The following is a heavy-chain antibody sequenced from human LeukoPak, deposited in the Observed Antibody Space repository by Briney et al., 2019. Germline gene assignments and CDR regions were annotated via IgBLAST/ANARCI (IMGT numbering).Heavy chain of an antibody. Sequence: GESLKISCKGSGYSFTSYWIGWVRQMPGKGLEWMAIIYPGDSDTKYSPSFQGQVTISADNHIPTAYLQWSSLKASDTAMYYCARSSDSSGYYDYFDYWGQGTLVTVS. D-gene: IGHD3-22*01. J-gene: IGHJ4*02. V-gene: IGHV5-51*04. CDR1: GYSFTSYW. CDR3: ARSSDSSGYYDYFDY. CDR2: IYPGDSDT.